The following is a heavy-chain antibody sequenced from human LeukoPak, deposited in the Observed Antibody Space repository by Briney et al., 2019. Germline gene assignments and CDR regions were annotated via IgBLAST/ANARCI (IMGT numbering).Heavy chain of an antibody. CDR2: ISHSGST. V-gene: IGHV4-34*01. Sequence: SETLSLTCAVYGGSFSDYFWSWIRQPPGKGLEWIGEISHSGSTTYNPSLRSRVTVSVDTSKNQFSLKLSSVTAADTAVYYCARHLIAVAGTGSVFDIWGQGTTVTVSS. J-gene: IGHJ3*02. CDR1: GGSFSDYF. CDR3: ARHLIAVAGTGSVFDI. D-gene: IGHD6-19*01.